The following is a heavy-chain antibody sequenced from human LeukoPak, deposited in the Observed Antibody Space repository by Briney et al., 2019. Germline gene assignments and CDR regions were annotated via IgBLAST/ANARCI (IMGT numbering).Heavy chain of an antibody. V-gene: IGHV3-23*01. D-gene: IGHD6-13*01. J-gene: IGHJ5*02. CDR1: GFTFSSYA. Sequence: GGSLRLSCEASGFTFSSYAMSWVRQAPGKGLEWVSGISTNGGSTSYADSVKGRLTISRDNSKNTLYLQMNSLRAEDTAVYYCARARSSWYLGSFDPWGQGTLVTVSS. CDR3: ARARSSWYLGSFDP. CDR2: ISTNGGST.